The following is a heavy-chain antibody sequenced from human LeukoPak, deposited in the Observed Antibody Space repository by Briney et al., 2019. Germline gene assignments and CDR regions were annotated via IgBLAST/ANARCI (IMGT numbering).Heavy chain of an antibody. Sequence: PGGSLRLSCSASGFTFSSYAMSWVRQAPGKGLEWVSAIRASGGTAYYADSVKGRFTISRDNSKNTLYLQMNSLRAEDTAVYYCARPKVYSSSWPLDYWGQGTLVTVSS. CDR3: ARPKVYSSSWPLDY. V-gene: IGHV3-23*01. D-gene: IGHD6-13*01. CDR2: IRASGGTA. CDR1: GFTFSSYA. J-gene: IGHJ4*02.